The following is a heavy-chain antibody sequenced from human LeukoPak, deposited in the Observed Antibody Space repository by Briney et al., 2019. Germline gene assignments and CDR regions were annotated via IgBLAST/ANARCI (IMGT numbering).Heavy chain of an antibody. CDR2: ISDDGSNK. CDR3: AKDGLAYSLFEY. J-gene: IGHJ4*02. V-gene: IGHV3-30*18. CDR1: GFTFSRYT. D-gene: IGHD2-21*01. Sequence: GGSLRLSCAASGFTFSRYTMHWVRQAPGKGLEWVAAISDDGSNKYCGDSVKGRFTIARDNPKNTLYLQVNSLRAEDTAVYYCAKDGLAYSLFEYWGQGILVTVSS.